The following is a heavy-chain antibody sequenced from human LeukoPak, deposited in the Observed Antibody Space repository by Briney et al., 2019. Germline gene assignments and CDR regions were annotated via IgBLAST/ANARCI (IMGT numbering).Heavy chain of an antibody. Sequence: ASVKVSCKASGYTFTSYAMHWVRQAPGQRLEWMGWINAGNGNTKYSQKFQGRVTMTTDTSTSTAYMELRSLRSDDTALYYCARAPYDSSAYYAYWGQGTLVTVSS. CDR3: ARAPYDSSAYYAY. J-gene: IGHJ4*02. D-gene: IGHD3-22*01. V-gene: IGHV1-3*01. CDR2: INAGNGNT. CDR1: GYTFTSYA.